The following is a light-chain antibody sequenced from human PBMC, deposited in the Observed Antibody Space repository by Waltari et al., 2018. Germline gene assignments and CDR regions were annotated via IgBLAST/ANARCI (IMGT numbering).Light chain of an antibody. CDR1: RSNIGNSY. CDR2: GNN. Sequence: QSESTQTPSASGTPGQRVTISCSGSRSNIGNSYVSGYQHLPGTAPKLLIYGNNPRPSGVPGRFSGSKSGTSASLAISGLRSEDEADYYCAVWDDSLSGRVFGGGTKVTVL. CDR3: AVWDDSLSGRV. J-gene: IGLJ3*02. V-gene: IGLV1-47*01.